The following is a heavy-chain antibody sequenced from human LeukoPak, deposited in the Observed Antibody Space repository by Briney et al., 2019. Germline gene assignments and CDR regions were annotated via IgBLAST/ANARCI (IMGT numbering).Heavy chain of an antibody. Sequence: SETLSLTCTVSGDSVSSGYWTWIRQSPGKGLEWIGYISDSGITDYNPSLKSRLTISVDTSNNQFSLSLNSVTAADTAVYYCAGRGHRYSRDWGQGILVTVSS. CDR3: AGRGHRYSRD. CDR1: GDSVSSGY. CDR2: ISDSGIT. D-gene: IGHD2-15*01. V-gene: IGHV4-4*09. J-gene: IGHJ1*01.